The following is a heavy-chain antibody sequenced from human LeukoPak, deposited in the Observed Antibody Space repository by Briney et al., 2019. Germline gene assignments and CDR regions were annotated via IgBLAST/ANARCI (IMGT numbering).Heavy chain of an antibody. J-gene: IGHJ4*02. D-gene: IGHD3-3*01. CDR3: ARDAATYDFWSGYYSFGFDY. CDR1: GGSISSSSYY. CDR2: IYYSGST. V-gene: IGHV4-39*07. Sequence: PSETLSLTCTVSGGSISSSSYYWGWIPQPPGKGLEWIGSIYYSGSTYYNPSLKSRVTISVDTSKNQFSLKLSSVTAADTAVYYCARDAATYDFWSGYYSFGFDYWGQGTLVTVSS.